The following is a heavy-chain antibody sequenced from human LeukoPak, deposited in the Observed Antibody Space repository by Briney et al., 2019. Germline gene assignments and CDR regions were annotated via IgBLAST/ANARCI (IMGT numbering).Heavy chain of an antibody. CDR3: ARLTVTTLAY. Sequence: SETLSLTCTVSGGSISSSSYYWGWIRQPPGKGLEWIGSIYYSGSTYYNPSLKSRVTISVDTSKNQFSLKLSSVTAADTAVYYCARLTVTTLAYWGQGTLVTVSS. V-gene: IGHV4-39*01. J-gene: IGHJ4*02. CDR2: IYYSGST. CDR1: GGSISSSSYY. D-gene: IGHD4-11*01.